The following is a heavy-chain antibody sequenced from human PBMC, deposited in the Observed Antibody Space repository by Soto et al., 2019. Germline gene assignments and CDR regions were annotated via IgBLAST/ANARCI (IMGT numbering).Heavy chain of an antibody. J-gene: IGHJ6*02. D-gene: IGHD2-2*01. CDR3: ARDEDIVVVPAAKASQYYYYGMDV. CDR1: GGTFSSYA. CDR2: IIPIFGTA. Sequence: SVKVSCKASGGTFSSYAISWVRQAPGQGLEWMGGIIPIFGTANYAQKFQGRVTITADKSTSTAYMELSSLRSEDTAVYYCARDEDIVVVPAAKASQYYYYGMDVWGQGTTVTVSS. V-gene: IGHV1-69*06.